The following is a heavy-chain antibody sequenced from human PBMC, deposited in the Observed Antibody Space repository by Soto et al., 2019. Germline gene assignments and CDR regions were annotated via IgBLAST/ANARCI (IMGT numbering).Heavy chain of an antibody. J-gene: IGHJ6*02. D-gene: IGHD4-17*01. CDR2: IYPGDSDT. CDR1: GYSFTNYW. V-gene: IGHV5-51*01. Sequence: GESLKISWKGSGYSFTNYWIGWVRQMPGKGLEWMGIIYPGDSDTRYSPSFQGQVTISADWSISTDYLHWSSLRASDNAMYYCGRHPYGDYDVMGVWGQGTAVTVSS. CDR3: GRHPYGDYDVMGV.